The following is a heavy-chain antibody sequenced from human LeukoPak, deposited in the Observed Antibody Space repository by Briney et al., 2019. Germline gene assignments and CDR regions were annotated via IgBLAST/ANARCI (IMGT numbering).Heavy chain of an antibody. CDR1: GFTFSSYA. J-gene: IGHJ5*01. Sequence: GGSLRLSCAASGFTFSSYAMHWVRQAPGKGPEWVTLISYDGSNKYYADSVKGRFTISRDNSKNTLYLQMNSLRAEDTAVYYCVRDWDHFDFDSWGQGTLVTVSS. CDR2: ISYDGSNK. CDR3: VRDWDHFDFDS. D-gene: IGHD3-9*01. V-gene: IGHV3-30-3*01.